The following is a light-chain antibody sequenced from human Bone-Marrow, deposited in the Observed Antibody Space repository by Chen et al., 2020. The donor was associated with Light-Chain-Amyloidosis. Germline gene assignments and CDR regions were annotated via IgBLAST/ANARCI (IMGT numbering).Light chain of an antibody. V-gene: IGLV3-21*02. J-gene: IGLJ3*02. Sequence: SYVLTQPSSVSVPPGQTATIACGGNNIGSTSVHWYQQTPGQAPLLVVYDASDRPSGIPERLSGSNSGNTATLTISRVEAGDEADYYCQVWDRSSDRPVFGGGTKLTVL. CDR3: QVWDRSSDRPV. CDR1: NIGSTS. CDR2: DAS.